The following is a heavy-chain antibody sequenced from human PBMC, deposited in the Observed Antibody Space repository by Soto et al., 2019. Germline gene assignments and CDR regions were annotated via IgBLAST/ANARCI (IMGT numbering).Heavy chain of an antibody. Sequence: PSETLSLTCTVSGGSVSSGSYHWSWIRQPPGKGLEWIGYIYYTGSTNYNPSLKSRVTISVDTSKNQFSLRLTSVTAADTAVYFCARGLGGGSYSSWFDPWGQGNRVTVSS. D-gene: IGHD1-26*01. CDR1: GGSVSSGSYH. CDR2: IYYTGST. J-gene: IGHJ5*02. V-gene: IGHV4-61*01. CDR3: ARGLGGGSYSSWFDP.